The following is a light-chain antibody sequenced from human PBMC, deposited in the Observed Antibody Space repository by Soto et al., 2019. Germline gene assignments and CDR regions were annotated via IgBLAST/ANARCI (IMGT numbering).Light chain of an antibody. CDR3: SSYTASTTYV. V-gene: IGLV2-14*03. Sequence: QSALTQPASVSGSPGQSITLSCTGTSSDIGAYNYVSWYQRHPGKAPKLIIYAVSNRPSGVSNRFSGSKSDNTASLTISGLQAEDEADYSCSSYTASTTYVFGTGTKLTVL. J-gene: IGLJ1*01. CDR2: AVS. CDR1: SSDIGAYNY.